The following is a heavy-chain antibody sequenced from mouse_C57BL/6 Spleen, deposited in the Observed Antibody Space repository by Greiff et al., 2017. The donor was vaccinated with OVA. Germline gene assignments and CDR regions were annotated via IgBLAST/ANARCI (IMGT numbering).Heavy chain of an antibody. CDR2: IYPGGGYT. Sequence: VQLQQSGAELVRPGTSVKMSCKASGYTFTNYWIGWAKQRPGHGLEWIGDIYPGGGYTNYNEKFKGKATLTADKSSSTAYMQFSSLTSEDSAIYYCAREGTTVVAPFDYWGKGTTLTVSS. D-gene: IGHD1-1*01. CDR1: GYTFTNYW. J-gene: IGHJ2*01. CDR3: AREGTTVVAPFDY. V-gene: IGHV1-63*01.